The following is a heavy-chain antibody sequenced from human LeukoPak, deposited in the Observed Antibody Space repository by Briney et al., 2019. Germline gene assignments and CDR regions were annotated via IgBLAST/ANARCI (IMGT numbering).Heavy chain of an antibody. Sequence: ASVKVSCKASGYTFTSYAMHWVRQAPGQGLAWMGWITPGGGTNFPQKFQGRVAITWDTSITTAYMDLSRLTSDDTAVYYCARDRYGDGFAHFDYWGQGALVTVSS. CDR2: ITPGGGT. CDR1: GYTFTSYA. D-gene: IGHD5-24*01. CDR3: ARDRYGDGFAHFDY. J-gene: IGHJ4*02. V-gene: IGHV1-2*02.